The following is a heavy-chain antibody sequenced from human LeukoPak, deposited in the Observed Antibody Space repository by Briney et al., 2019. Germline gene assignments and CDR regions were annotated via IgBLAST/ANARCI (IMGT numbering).Heavy chain of an antibody. CDR3: ATYTHWVAGDV. J-gene: IGHJ6*02. D-gene: IGHD3-16*01. CDR2: MNQDGSEK. Sequence: GGSLGLSCAASGFTFSDAWMNWVRQAPGKGLEWVANMNQDGSEKDYVDSVKGRFTISRDNARESLYLQMSSLRAEDTAVYYCATYTHWVAGDVWGHGTTVTVSS. V-gene: IGHV3-7*01. CDR1: GFTFSDAW.